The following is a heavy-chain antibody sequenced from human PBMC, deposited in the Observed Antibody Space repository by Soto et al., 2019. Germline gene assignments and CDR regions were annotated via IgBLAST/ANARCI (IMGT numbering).Heavy chain of an antibody. CDR1: GDSMTIHY. V-gene: IGHV4-4*07. Sequence: SERLSLTCTVAGDSMTIHYWSWVRQPAGKGLEWIGRVHAREKADYSPSLKSRVTMSMDTSKNRFSLKLNSVTAADTAMYYCTKGAGPPWFDPWGQGTLVTVSS. CDR2: VHAREKA. CDR3: TKGAGPPWFDP. J-gene: IGHJ5*02.